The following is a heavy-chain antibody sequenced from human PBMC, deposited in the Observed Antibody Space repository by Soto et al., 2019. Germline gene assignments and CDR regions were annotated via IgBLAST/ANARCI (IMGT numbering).Heavy chain of an antibody. J-gene: IGHJ2*01. Sequence: PXGTLSLTCAVHGGSFSGFYWTWIRQPPGKGLEWIGEINHSGSSNYNPPLKSRVTMSLDTSRNQFSLSLNSVTAADTAVYYCARMAGPWYFDLWGRGTLVTVSS. V-gene: IGHV4-34*01. CDR1: GGSFSGFY. CDR3: ARMAGPWYFDL. CDR2: INHSGSS.